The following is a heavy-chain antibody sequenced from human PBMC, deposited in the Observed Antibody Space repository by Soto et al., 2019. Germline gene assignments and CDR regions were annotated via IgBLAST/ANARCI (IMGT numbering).Heavy chain of an antibody. J-gene: IGHJ4*02. Sequence: PGVPLRLSYVASGCTCSDYSMSWIRQAPGKGLEWLAFIDSRGRTLSYADSVRGRFTISRDNAENSVYLQMDSLRADDTAVYYCARQAARNYIDSWGQGNSVTVSS. CDR2: IDSRGRTL. D-gene: IGHD6-6*01. CDR1: GCTCSDYS. V-gene: IGHV3-11*01. CDR3: ARQAARNYIDS.